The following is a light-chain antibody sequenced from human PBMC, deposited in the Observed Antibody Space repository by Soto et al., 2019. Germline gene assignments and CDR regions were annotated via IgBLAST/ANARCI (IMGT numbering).Light chain of an antibody. CDR1: QGISNF. J-gene: IGKJ1*01. CDR2: ATS. Sequence: DIPMTQSPSSLSASVGDRVTITCRASQGISNFLAWYQQKPGKVPKLLIYATSTLQSGVPSRFSGSGSGTEFTLTISSLQPEDVATYYCQKYDSAPWTFGQGTKVEIK. CDR3: QKYDSAPWT. V-gene: IGKV1-27*01.